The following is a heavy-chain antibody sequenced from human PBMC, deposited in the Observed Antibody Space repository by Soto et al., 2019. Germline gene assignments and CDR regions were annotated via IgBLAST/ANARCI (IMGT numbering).Heavy chain of an antibody. CDR1: GGSLSGYY. CDR3: ARGQEGVAATH. Sequence: QVQLQQWGAGLLKPSETLSLNCAVNGGSLSGYYWSWIRQPPGKGLEWIGEIKDGGYTNYSPSLKLRATISSATSNNQFPLRPNSVTAADTGLYYCARGQEGVAATHWDQGALVTVSS. J-gene: IGHJ4*02. D-gene: IGHD6-25*01. V-gene: IGHV4-34*01. CDR2: IKDGGYT.